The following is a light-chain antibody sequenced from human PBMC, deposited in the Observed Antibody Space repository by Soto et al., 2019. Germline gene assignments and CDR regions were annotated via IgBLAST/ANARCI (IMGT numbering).Light chain of an antibody. CDR2: GNR. CDR1: SSNIGAGYD. Sequence: QSVLTQPPSVSGAPGQRVTISCTGSSSNIGAGYDVHWYQQLPGTAPKLLIYGNRNRPSGVPDRLSGSKSGTSSSLAITGVEAEEEANYSSPSYVSRLSADVFGTGTKLTVL. CDR3: PSYVSRLSADV. J-gene: IGLJ1*01. V-gene: IGLV1-40*01.